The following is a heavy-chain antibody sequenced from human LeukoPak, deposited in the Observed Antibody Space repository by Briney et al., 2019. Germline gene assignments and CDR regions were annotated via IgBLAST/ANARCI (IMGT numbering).Heavy chain of an antibody. CDR1: GGSISTYY. CDR2: VYTTGST. V-gene: IGHV4-4*07. Sequence: SETLSLTCTVSGGSISTYYWSWIRQPAGKGLEWIGRVYTTGSTNYNPSLKSRVTISLATSNNQFSLGLTSVTAADTAVYFCARIRDGYNRDAFDFWGQGILVTVSS. CDR3: ARIRDGYNRDAFDF. J-gene: IGHJ4*02. D-gene: IGHD5-24*01.